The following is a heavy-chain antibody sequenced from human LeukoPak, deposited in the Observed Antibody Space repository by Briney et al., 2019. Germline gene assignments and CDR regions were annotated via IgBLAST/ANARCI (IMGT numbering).Heavy chain of an antibody. Sequence: GGSLRLSCAASGFTFGSYSMNWVRQAPGKGLEWVSSISSSSSYIYYADSVKGRFTISGDNAKNSLYLQMNSLRAEDTAVYYCARDRNYYDPGAFDIWGQGTMVTVSS. CDR3: ARDRNYYDPGAFDI. CDR1: GFTFGSYS. CDR2: ISSSSSYI. D-gene: IGHD3-22*01. V-gene: IGHV3-21*01. J-gene: IGHJ3*02.